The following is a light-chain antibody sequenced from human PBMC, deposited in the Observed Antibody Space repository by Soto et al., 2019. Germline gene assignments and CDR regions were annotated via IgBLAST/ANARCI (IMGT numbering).Light chain of an antibody. CDR3: QQYNVYPLT. CDR2: KAS. J-gene: IGKJ4*01. CDR1: QSISSW. V-gene: IGKV1-5*03. Sequence: DIQMTQSPSTLSASVGDRVTMTCRASQSISSWLARYPQKPGKAPKLLIYKASNLEGGVTSRFSGSGSGTEFTLTISRLQPDAFATYYCQQYNVYPLTVGGGTKVGIK.